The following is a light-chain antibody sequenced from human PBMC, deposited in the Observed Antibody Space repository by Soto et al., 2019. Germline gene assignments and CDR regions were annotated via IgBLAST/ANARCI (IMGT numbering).Light chain of an antibody. V-gene: IGLV2-8*01. CDR2: EVT. Sequence: QSALTQPPSASGSRGQSVTISCTDTSGDVGGYDYVSWYQQHPGKAPNLMIYEVTKRPLGVPDRFSGSKSGNTASLTVSGLQAEDEADYYCSSYAGSDNPYVFGTGTKVTVL. CDR1: SGDVGGYDY. J-gene: IGLJ1*01. CDR3: SSYAGSDNPYV.